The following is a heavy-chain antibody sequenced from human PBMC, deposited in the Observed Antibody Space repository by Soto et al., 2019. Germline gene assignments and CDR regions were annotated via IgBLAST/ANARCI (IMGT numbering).Heavy chain of an antibody. V-gene: IGHV1-8*01. CDR2: MNPNSGDT. J-gene: IGHJ4*02. Sequence: QVQLVQSGAEVKKPGASVKVSCKASGYTFSDHDINWVRQASGQGPEWLGWMNPNSGDTGYAQKFQGRVTMTRDTSKRTAYMELSSLRSEDTAVYYCARVGGNWNDDYFDYWGQGTLVTVSS. CDR3: ARVGGNWNDDYFDY. D-gene: IGHD1-1*01. CDR1: GYTFSDHD.